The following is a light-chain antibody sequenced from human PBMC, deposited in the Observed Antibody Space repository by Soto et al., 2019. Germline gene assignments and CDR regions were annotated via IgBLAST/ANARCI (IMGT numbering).Light chain of an antibody. CDR2: EVS. CDR3: NSYTSTNTWV. V-gene: IGLV2-14*01. Sequence: QSVLTQPASVSGSPGQSITISCTGTSSDFGSYNYVSWYQQHPGKAPKLMIYEVSNRPSGVSNRFSGSNSGNTASLTISGLQAEDEADYYCNSYTSTNTWVFGTGTKLTVL. CDR1: SSDFGSYNY. J-gene: IGLJ1*01.